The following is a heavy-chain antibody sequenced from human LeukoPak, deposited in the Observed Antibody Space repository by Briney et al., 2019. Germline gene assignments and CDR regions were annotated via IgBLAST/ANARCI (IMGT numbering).Heavy chain of an antibody. Sequence: ASVKVSCKVSGYTLTELSMHWVRQAPGKGLEWMGGFDPEDGETIYAQKFQGRATMTEDTSTDTAYMELSSLRSEDTAVYYCATDRRQIFGVVLPKGSWGQGTLVTVSS. J-gene: IGHJ4*02. CDR1: GYTLTELS. CDR3: ATDRRQIFGVVLPKGS. D-gene: IGHD3-3*01. CDR2: FDPEDGET. V-gene: IGHV1-24*01.